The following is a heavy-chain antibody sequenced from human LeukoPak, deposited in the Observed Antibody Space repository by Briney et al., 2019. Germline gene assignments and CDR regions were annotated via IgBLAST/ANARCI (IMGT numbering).Heavy chain of an antibody. CDR2: IYSAGNT. CDR1: GFTFSSNY. D-gene: IGHD6-19*01. CDR3: VRGGTPGYSSGRIDY. Sequence: GGSLRLSCVASGFTFSSNYMSWVRQAPGKGLEWVSVIYSAGNTYYADSVKGRFTISRHNSKNTLYHQMNSLRVEDTAVYYCVRGGTPGYSSGRIDYWGQGTLVTVSS. J-gene: IGHJ4*02. V-gene: IGHV3-53*04.